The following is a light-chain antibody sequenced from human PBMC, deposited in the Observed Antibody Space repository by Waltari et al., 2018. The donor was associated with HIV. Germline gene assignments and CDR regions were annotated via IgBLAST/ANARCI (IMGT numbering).Light chain of an antibody. J-gene: IGLJ2*01. CDR2: EVN. CDR3: CSYARSRSLL. Sequence: HSALTQPASVSGSPGQSITISCTGTSNDVGGFDLVSWYQHHPGKAPKLIIFEVNKRPSGVSNRFSGSKSGNTACLTISGLQTEDETDYYCCSYARSRSLLFGGGTKLTVL. CDR1: SNDVGGFDL. V-gene: IGLV2-23*02.